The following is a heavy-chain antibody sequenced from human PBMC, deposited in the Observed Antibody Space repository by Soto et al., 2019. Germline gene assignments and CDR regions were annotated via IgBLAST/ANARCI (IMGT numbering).Heavy chain of an antibody. D-gene: IGHD3-22*01. Sequence: PGGSLRLSCAASGFTFGSYAMHWVRQAPGKGLEWVAIISYDVSNKYYADSVKGRFTISRDNAKNSLYLQMNSLRAEDTAVYYCARFYYDSSGYLPSPYYYYYGMDVWGQGTTVTVSS. CDR1: GFTFGSYA. J-gene: IGHJ6*02. V-gene: IGHV3-30-3*01. CDR3: ARFYYDSSGYLPSPYYYYYGMDV. CDR2: ISYDVSNK.